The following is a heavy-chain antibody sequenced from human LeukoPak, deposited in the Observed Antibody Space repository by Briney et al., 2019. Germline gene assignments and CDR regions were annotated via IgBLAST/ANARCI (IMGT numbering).Heavy chain of an antibody. D-gene: IGHD5-12*01. Sequence: SQTLSLTCALSGDIFSRNDAGWNWIRQSPWRGLEWLVRIYYRSQWYGDDAPSVKDRITINPDPSKNQFSLQLNSVTPDDTAVYYRARHVDMVATTPQDAYDIWGQGTMVTVSS. CDR1: GDIFSRNDAG. V-gene: IGHV6-1*01. CDR3: ARHVDMVATTPQDAYDI. J-gene: IGHJ3*02. CDR2: IYYRSQWYG.